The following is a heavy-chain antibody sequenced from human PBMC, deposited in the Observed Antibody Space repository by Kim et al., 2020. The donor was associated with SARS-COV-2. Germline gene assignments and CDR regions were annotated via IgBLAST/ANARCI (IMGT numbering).Heavy chain of an antibody. V-gene: IGHV3-11*01. Sequence: GGSLRLSCAASGFTFSDYYMSWIRQAPGKGLEWVSYISSSGSTIYYADSVKGRFTISRDNAKNSLYLRMNSLRAEDTAVYYCARDPYGDYEKYFQHWGQGTLVTVSS. D-gene: IGHD4-17*01. CDR2: ISSSGSTI. CDR3: ARDPYGDYEKYFQH. CDR1: GFTFSDYY. J-gene: IGHJ1*01.